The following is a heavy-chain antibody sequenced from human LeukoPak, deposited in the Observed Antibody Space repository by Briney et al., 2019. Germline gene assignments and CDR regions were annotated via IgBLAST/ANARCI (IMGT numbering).Heavy chain of an antibody. J-gene: IGHJ5*02. CDR2: INRNSGGT. D-gene: IGHD2-2*01. Sequence: ASVKVSCKASGYTFTGYYMHWLRQAPGQGLEWMGWINRNSGGTNYAQKFQGSVTMTRDTSISTAYMELSRLSSDDTAVYYCERVKFGFVLVPAAIYWFDLWGQGTLVTVSS. V-gene: IGHV1-2*02. CDR3: ERVKFGFVLVPAAIYWFDL. CDR1: GYTFTGYY.